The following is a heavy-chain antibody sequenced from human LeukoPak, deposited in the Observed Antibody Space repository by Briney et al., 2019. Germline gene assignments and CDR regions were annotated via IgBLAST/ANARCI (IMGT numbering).Heavy chain of an antibody. CDR2: ISAYNGNT. J-gene: IGHJ4*02. Sequence: GASVKVSCKASGYTFTGYYIHWVRQAPGQGLEWMGWISAYNGNTNYAQKLQGRVTMTTDTSTSTAYMELRSLRSDDTAVYYCARVPLLRYFDWLLSRPFDFWGQGTLVTVSS. CDR3: ARVPLLRYFDWLLSRPFDF. CDR1: GYTFTGYY. V-gene: IGHV1-18*04. D-gene: IGHD3-9*01.